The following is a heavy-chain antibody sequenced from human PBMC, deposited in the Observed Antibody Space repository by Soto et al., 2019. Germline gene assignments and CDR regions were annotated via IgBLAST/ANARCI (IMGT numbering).Heavy chain of an antibody. CDR1: GFTFSSYG. J-gene: IGHJ4*02. V-gene: IGHV3-33*01. CDR2: IWYDGSNK. D-gene: IGHD4-17*01. Sequence: QVQLVESGGGVVQPGRSLRLSCAASGFTFSSYGMHWVRQAPGKGLEWVAVIWYDGSNKYYADSVKGRFTISRDNSKNPLYLQMNSLRAEDTAVYYCARDRALYYGGNCDEGFDYWGQGTLVTVSS. CDR3: ARDRALYYGGNCDEGFDY.